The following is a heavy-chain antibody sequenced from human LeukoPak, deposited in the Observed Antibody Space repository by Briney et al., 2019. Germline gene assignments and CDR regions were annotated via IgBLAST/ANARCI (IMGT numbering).Heavy chain of an antibody. J-gene: IGHJ4*02. CDR3: ARLSYDSSGYPYLY. Sequence: SETLSLTCTVSGGSISSYYWSWIRQPPGKGLEWIGYIYYSGSTNYNPSLKSRVTISVDTSKNQFSLKLSSVTAADTAVYYCARLSYDSSGYPYLYWGQGTLVTVSS. CDR1: GGSISSYY. D-gene: IGHD3-22*01. CDR2: IYYSGST. V-gene: IGHV4-59*01.